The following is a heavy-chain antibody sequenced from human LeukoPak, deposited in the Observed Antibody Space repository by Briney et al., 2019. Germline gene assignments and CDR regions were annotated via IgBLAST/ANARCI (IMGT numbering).Heavy chain of an antibody. CDR1: GFTFSSYW. CDR3: ARSPYYDILAGFYYYFDY. CDR2: ISYDGSNK. V-gene: IGHV3-30-3*01. Sequence: PGGSLRLSCAASGFTFSSYWMSWVRQAPGKGLEWVADISYDGSNKYYADSVKGRLTISRDNSKSTLYLQMNSLRAEDTATYYCARSPYYDILAGFYYYFDYWGQGTLVTVSS. D-gene: IGHD3-9*01. J-gene: IGHJ4*02.